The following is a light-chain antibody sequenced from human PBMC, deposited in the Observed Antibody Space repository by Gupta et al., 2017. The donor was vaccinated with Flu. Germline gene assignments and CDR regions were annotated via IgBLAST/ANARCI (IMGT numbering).Light chain of an antibody. CDR3: RQEDNSPKT. CDR1: QGIRND. J-gene: IGKJ1*01. CDR2: AAS. V-gene: IGKV1-6*01. Sequence: AIQMTQSPSSLSASVGDRDTITCRASQGIRNDLGWYQQKPGKAPKLLIYAASSLQSGVPSRFSGSGSGTDFTLTISSLQPEDFATYYCRQEDNSPKTFGQGTKVEIK.